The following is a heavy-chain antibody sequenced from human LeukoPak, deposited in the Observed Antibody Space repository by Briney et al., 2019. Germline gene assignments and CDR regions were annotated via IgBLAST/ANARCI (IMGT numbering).Heavy chain of an antibody. V-gene: IGHV3-30-3*01. D-gene: IGHD3-9*01. CDR1: GFTFSSYA. CDR3: ARTYYDILTGSSVDY. J-gene: IGHJ4*02. Sequence: PGRSLRLSCTASGFTFSSYAMHWVRQALGKGLEWVAVISYDGSNKYYADSVKGRFTISRDNSKNTLYLQMNSLRAEDTAVYYCARTYYDILTGSSVDYWGQGTLVTVSS. CDR2: ISYDGSNK.